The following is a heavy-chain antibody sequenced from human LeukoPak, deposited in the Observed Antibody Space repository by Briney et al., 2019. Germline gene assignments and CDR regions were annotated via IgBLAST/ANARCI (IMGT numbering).Heavy chain of an antibody. V-gene: IGHV1-69*01. Sequence: GASVKVSCKAFGGTFSSYAISWVRQAPGQGLEWMGGIIPIFGTANYAQKFQGRVTITADESTSTAYMELSSLRSEDTAVYYCARGGNYYDILTGYKMGGYYYYYYGMDVWGQGTTVTVSS. CDR1: GGTFSSYA. CDR2: IIPIFGTA. CDR3: ARGGNYYDILTGYKMGGYYYYYYGMDV. D-gene: IGHD3-9*01. J-gene: IGHJ6*02.